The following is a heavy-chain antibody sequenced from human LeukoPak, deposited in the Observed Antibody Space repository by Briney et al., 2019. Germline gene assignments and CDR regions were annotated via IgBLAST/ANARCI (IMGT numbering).Heavy chain of an antibody. CDR3: ARGAWFGELSYGMDV. D-gene: IGHD3-10*01. V-gene: IGHV4-34*01. CDR1: GGSFSGYY. J-gene: IGHJ6*02. Sequence: SETLSLTCAVYGGSFSGYYWSWIRQPPGKGLEWIGEINHSGSTNYNPSLKSRVTISVDTSKNQFSLKLSSVTAADPAVYYCARGAWFGELSYGMDVWGQGTTVTVSS. CDR2: INHSGST.